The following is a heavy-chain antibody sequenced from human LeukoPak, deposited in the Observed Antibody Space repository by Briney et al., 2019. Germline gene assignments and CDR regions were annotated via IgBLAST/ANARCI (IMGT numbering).Heavy chain of an antibody. D-gene: IGHD6-19*01. CDR3: ARDHVDSGWYFSGTPPVRLDY. V-gene: IGHV4-4*07. Sequence: TSETLSLTCAVYGGSFSSYYWSWIRQPAGKGLEWIGRIYTSGSTNYNPSLKSRVTMSVDTSKNQFSLKLSSVTAADTAVYYCARDHVDSGWYFSGTPPVRLDYWGQGTLVTVSS. CDR2: IYTSGST. J-gene: IGHJ4*02. CDR1: GGSFSSYY.